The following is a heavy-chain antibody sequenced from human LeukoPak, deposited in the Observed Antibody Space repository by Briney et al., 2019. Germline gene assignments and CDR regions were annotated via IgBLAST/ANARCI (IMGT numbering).Heavy chain of an antibody. CDR3: ARTPRIQLWPTNWFDP. J-gene: IGHJ5*02. V-gene: IGHV4-59*12. CDR2: IYYSGST. Sequence: NTSETLSLPCTVSGDSISSYYWSWIRQPPGKGLEWIGYIYYSGSTNYNPSLKSRVTISVDTSKNQFSLKLSSVTAADTAVYYCARTPRIQLWPTNWFDPWGQGTLVTVSS. CDR1: GDSISSYY. D-gene: IGHD5-18*01.